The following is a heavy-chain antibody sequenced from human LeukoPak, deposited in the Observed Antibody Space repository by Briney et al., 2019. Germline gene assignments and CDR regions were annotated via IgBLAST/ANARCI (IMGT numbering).Heavy chain of an antibody. D-gene: IGHD3-10*01. CDR1: GYTFTSYG. J-gene: IGHJ5*02. V-gene: IGHV1-8*02. CDR2: MNPNSGNT. CDR3: ARGRITMVRGVRYWFDP. Sequence: ASVKVSCKASGYTFTSYGISWVRQAPGQGLEWMGWMNPNSGNTGYAQKFQGRVTMTRNTSISTAYMELSSLRSEDTAVYYCARGRITMVRGVRYWFDPWGQGTLVTVSS.